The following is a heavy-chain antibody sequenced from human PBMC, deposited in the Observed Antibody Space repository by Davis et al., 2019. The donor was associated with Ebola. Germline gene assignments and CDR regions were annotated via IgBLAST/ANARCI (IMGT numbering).Heavy chain of an antibody. CDR2: YYYTGST. D-gene: IGHD3-10*01. Sequence: MPSETLSLTCAVSGGFVSSGGYSWSWIRQPPGKGLEWIGYYYYTGSTHYNPSLKSRVTISVDTSKNQFSLKLSSVTAADTAVYYCAKPGPYYYGSGSSDYWGQGTLVTVSS. V-gene: IGHV4-61*08. CDR1: GGFVSSGGYS. CDR3: AKPGPYYYGSGSSDY. J-gene: IGHJ4*02.